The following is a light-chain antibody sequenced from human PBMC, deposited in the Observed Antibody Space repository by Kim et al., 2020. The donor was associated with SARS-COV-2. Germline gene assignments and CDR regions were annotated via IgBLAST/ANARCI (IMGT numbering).Light chain of an antibody. CDR3: QQYGSSSYT. V-gene: IGKV3-20*01. J-gene: IGKJ2*01. Sequence: LSPGERATLSCRTSKNIYSKYLAGYELKPGQAPRLLSYGASTRATGIPDRFSGSGSGSDFTPTISRLEPEDFAVYYCQQYGSSSYTFGLGTKLDI. CDR1: KNIYSKY. CDR2: GAS.